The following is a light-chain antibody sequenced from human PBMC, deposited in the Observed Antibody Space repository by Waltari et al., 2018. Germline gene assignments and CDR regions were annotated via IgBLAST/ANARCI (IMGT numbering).Light chain of an antibody. CDR1: QSISSH. CDR3: QQSYSAPH. V-gene: IGKV1-39*01. CDR2: AAS. J-gene: IGKJ3*01. Sequence: DIQMAQSPSSLSASVGDRITITCRASQSISSHLNWYQHKSGKAPKLLIYAASSLQSGVPSRFSGSGSGTDFTLNISSLQPEDFATYYCQQSYSAPHFGPGTKVDIK.